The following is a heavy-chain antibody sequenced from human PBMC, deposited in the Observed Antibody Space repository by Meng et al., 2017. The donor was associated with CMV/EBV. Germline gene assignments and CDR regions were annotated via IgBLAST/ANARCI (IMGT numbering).Heavy chain of an antibody. V-gene: IGHV4-39*01. J-gene: IGHJ5*02. CDR1: GGSISSSSYY. CDR3: ARGLAARRFDP. CDR2: IYYSGST. D-gene: IGHD6-6*01. Sequence: SETLSLTCTVSGGSISSSSYYRGWIRQPPGKGLEWIGSIYYSGSTYYNPSLKSRVTISVDTSKNQFSLKLSSVTAADTAVYYCARGLAARRFDPWGQGTLVTVSS.